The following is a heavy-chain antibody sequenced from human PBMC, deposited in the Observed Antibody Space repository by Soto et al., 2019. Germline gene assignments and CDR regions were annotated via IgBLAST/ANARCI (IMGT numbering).Heavy chain of an antibody. CDR3: ASSQQWLALFDY. V-gene: IGHV1-24*01. Sequence: GASVKVSCKVSGYTLTELSMHWVRQAPGKGLEWMGGFDPEDGETIYAQKFQGRVTMTEDTSTDTAYMELSSLRSEDTAVYYCASSQQWLALFDYWGQGTLVTVSS. J-gene: IGHJ4*02. CDR1: GYTLTELS. D-gene: IGHD6-19*01. CDR2: FDPEDGET.